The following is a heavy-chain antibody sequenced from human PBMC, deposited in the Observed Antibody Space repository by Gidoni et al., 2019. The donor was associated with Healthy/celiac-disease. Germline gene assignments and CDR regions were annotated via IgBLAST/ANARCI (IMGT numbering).Heavy chain of an antibody. J-gene: IGHJ4*02. V-gene: IGHV3-30-3*01. CDR2: ISYDGSNK. D-gene: IGHD3-16*02. CDR3: ARERRDYVWGSYRHYFDY. CDR1: GFTFSSYA. Sequence: QVQLVESGGGVVQPGRSLRLSCAASGFTFSSYAMHWVRQAPGKGLEWVAVISYDGSNKYYADSVKGRFTISRDNSKNTLYLQMNSLRAEDTAVYYCARERRDYVWGSYRHYFDYWGQGTLVTVSS.